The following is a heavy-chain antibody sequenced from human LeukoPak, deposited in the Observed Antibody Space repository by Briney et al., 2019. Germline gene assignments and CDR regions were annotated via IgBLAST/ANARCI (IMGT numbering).Heavy chain of an antibody. J-gene: IGHJ6*02. CDR3: ARSFGGYDPGYYGMDV. D-gene: IGHD3-10*01. Sequence: GASVKVSCKASGYTFTSYDINWVRQATGQGLEWVGWMNPNSGNTGYAQKFQGRVTMTRNTSISTAYMELSSLRSEDTAVYYCARSFGGYDPGYYGMDVWGQGTTVTVSS. CDR1: GYTFTSYD. CDR2: MNPNSGNT. V-gene: IGHV1-8*01.